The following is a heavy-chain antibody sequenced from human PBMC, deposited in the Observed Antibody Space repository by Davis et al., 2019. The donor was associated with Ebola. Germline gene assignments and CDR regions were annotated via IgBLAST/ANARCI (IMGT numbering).Heavy chain of an antibody. CDR2: IYSSVDI. CDR1: GGAVTSGGYF. V-gene: IGHV4-61*03. Sequence: PSETLSLTCAVSGGAVTSGGYFWASIRKPPGNVLEWIGYIYSSVDIHLSPSLRSRASIFRDTFKNHFSVALTSVTAADTAVYYCARVGDFQGVYWGQGILVSVSS. D-gene: IGHD2-8*01. CDR3: ARVGDFQGVY. J-gene: IGHJ4*02.